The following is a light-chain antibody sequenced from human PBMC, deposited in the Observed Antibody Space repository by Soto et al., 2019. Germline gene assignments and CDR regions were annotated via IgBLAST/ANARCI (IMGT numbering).Light chain of an antibody. CDR1: SGHSNYA. V-gene: IGLV4-69*01. CDR3: QTWGTGIQV. J-gene: IGLJ2*01. CDR2: LNSDGSH. Sequence: QSVLTQSPSASASLGASVKLTCTLSSGHSNYAIAWHQQQPEKGPRYLMTLNSDGSHIKGDGIPDRFSGSSSGAERYLTISSLQSEDEADYYCQTWGTGIQVFGGGTKVTVL.